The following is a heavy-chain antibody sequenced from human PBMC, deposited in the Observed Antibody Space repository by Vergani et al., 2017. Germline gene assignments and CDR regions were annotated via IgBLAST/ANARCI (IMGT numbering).Heavy chain of an antibody. D-gene: IGHD3-10*01. CDR1: CISFTSQT. J-gene: IGHJ4*02. CDR2: NSALNGNT. Sequence: QVQLVQSGDEVKKPGASVKVSRQSYCISFTSQTFSWVRQAPGQGREWLGWNSALNGNTVSAQRHQGRVTLTRDTSTSTTYVEVRRLISDDTAVYYCAKNLRINMVRGAPPLGDWGQGTQVTVSS. V-gene: IGHV1-18*01. CDR3: AKNLRINMVRGAPPLGD.